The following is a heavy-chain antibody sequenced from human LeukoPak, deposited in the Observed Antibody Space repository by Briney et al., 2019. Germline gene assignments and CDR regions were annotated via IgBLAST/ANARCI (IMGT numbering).Heavy chain of an antibody. D-gene: IGHD6-19*01. CDR1: GGSISSCSYY. CDR2: IYYSGST. CDR3: AKHRITVAGENFDY. J-gene: IGHJ4*02. Sequence: SETLSLTCTVSGGSISSCSYYWGWIRQSPGKGLEWIGTIYYSGSTYYNPSLTSRVTISVDTSKNQFSLKLSSVTAADTAVYYCAKHRITVAGENFDYWGQGTLVTVSS. V-gene: IGHV4-39*01.